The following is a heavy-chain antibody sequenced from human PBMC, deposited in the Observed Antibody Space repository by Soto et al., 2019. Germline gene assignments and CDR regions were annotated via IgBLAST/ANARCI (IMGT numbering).Heavy chain of an antibody. Sequence: EEQLVESGGGLVQPGGSLRLSCAASGFTFSDYYMSWVRQAPGKGLEWVANINQDGSAKSYVDSVRGRLTISRDNGKNSLALQPESLRADDTAVYYCARWYGGFDHWGQGTLFTVSS. CDR1: GFTFSDYY. D-gene: IGHD6-13*01. V-gene: IGHV3-7*05. CDR2: INQDGSAK. J-gene: IGHJ5*02. CDR3: ARWYGGFDH.